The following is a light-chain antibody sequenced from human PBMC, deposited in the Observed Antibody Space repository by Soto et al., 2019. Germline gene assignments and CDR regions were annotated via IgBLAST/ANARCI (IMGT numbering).Light chain of an antibody. V-gene: IGLV2-14*02. J-gene: IGLJ1*01. Sequence: QSALTQPASVSGSPGQSITISCTGTSSDVGFYNLVSWYQQHPGKAPKLMIYEVNKRPSGVPDRFSGSKSGNTASLTVSGLQAEDEADYYCSSYAGSSNVFGTGTKVTVL. CDR1: SSDVGFYNL. CDR2: EVN. CDR3: SSYAGSSNV.